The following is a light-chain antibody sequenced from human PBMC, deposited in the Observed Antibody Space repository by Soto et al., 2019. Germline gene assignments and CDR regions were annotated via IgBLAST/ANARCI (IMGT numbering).Light chain of an antibody. J-gene: IGLJ1*01. V-gene: IGLV2-8*01. CDR3: SSYAGSNTPYV. CDR2: EVN. Sequence: QSVLTQPPSPSGSPGQSVTISCTGSSSDVGGYNYVSWYQQHPGKAPKLMIYEVNKRPSGVPDRFSGSKSGNTASLAVSGLQAEDEADYYCSSYAGSNTPYVFGTGTKVTVL. CDR1: SSDVGGYNY.